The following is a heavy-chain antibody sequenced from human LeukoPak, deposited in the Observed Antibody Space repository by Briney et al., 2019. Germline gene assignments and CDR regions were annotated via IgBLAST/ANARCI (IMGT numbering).Heavy chain of an antibody. Sequence: SETLSLTCTVSGGSISSYYWSWIRQPPGKGLEWIGYIYYSGSTNYNPSLKSRVTISVDMSKNQFSLKLSSVTAADTAVYYCARDREEYYYDSSGLFDYWGQGTLVTVSS. CDR1: GGSISSYY. V-gene: IGHV4-59*01. CDR2: IYYSGST. D-gene: IGHD3-22*01. CDR3: ARDREEYYYDSSGLFDY. J-gene: IGHJ4*02.